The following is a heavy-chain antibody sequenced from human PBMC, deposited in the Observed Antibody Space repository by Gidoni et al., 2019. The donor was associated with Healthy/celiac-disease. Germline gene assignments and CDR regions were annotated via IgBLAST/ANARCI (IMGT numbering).Heavy chain of an antibody. J-gene: IGHJ4*02. CDR3: ARAGAAYYYDSSGYYPADY. Sequence: QVQLVQSGAEVKKPGASVKVSCKASGYTFTSYYMHWVRQAPGQGLEWMGIINPSGGSTSYAQKFQGRVTMTRDTSTSTVYMELSSLRSEDTAVYYCARAGAAYYYDSSGYYPADYWGQGTLVTVSS. V-gene: IGHV1-46*01. CDR1: GYTFTSYY. D-gene: IGHD3-22*01. CDR2: INPSGGST.